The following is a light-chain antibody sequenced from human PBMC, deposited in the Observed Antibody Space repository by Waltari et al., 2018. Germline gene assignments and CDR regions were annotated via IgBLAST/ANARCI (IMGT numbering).Light chain of an antibody. J-gene: IGKJ2*01. Sequence: EIVMTQSPATLSVSPGGGATLSCRASRAIASNVAWYQQRPGQPLRLLIFDASTRATCIPERFSGSWSGPEFTLTISSLQSEDSAVYFCQQFNTGYSFGQGTKLEI. CDR1: RAIASN. CDR2: DAS. V-gene: IGKV3-15*01. CDR3: QQFNTGYS.